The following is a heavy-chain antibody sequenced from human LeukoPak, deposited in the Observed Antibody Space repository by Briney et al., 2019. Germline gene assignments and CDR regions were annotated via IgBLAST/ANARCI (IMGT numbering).Heavy chain of an antibody. CDR1: GGTFSSYA. D-gene: IGHD3-16*01. CDR3: AKSGGVTTYYYYYGMDV. J-gene: IGHJ6*02. Sequence: ASVKVSCKASGGTFSSYAISWVRQAPGKGLEWVSAISGSGGSTYYADSVKGRFTISRDNSKNTLYLQMNSLRAEDTAVYYCAKSGGVTTYYYYYGMDVWGQGTTVTVSS. CDR2: ISGSGGST. V-gene: IGHV3-23*01.